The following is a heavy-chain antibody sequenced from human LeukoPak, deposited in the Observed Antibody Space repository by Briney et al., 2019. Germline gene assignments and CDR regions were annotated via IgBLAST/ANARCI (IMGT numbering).Heavy chain of an antibody. CDR3: ARGSSWFPFDY. CDR1: GGSFSGYY. V-gene: IGHV4-34*01. J-gene: IGHJ4*02. CDR2: INHSGST. Sequence: SETLSLTCAVYGGSFSGYYWSWIRQPPGKGLEWIGEINHSGSTNYNPSLKSRVTISVDTSKNQFSLKLSSVTAADTAVYYCARGSSWFPFDYWGQGTLVTASS. D-gene: IGHD6-13*01.